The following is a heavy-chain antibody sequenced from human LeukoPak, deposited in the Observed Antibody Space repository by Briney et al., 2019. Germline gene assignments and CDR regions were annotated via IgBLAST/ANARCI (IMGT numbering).Heavy chain of an antibody. CDR3: ARGYYDSSGYYSWFDP. J-gene: IGHJ5*02. V-gene: IGHV1-69*13. D-gene: IGHD3-22*01. Sequence: ASVKVSCKASGGTFSSYAISWVRQAPGQGLEWMGGIIPIFGTASYAQKFQGRVTITADESTSTAYMELSSLRSEDTAVYYCARGYYDSSGYYSWFDPWGQGTLVTVSS. CDR1: GGTFSSYA. CDR2: IIPIFGTA.